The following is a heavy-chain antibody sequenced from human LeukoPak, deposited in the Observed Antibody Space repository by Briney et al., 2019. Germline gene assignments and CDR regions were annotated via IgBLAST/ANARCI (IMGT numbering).Heavy chain of an antibody. CDR3: AKSNGYGLIDI. Sequence: PSGTLSLTCAVSGGSISSSNWWSWIRQPPGKGLEWIGEIYHSGSTNYNPSLKSRVTISVDKSKTQFSLKLNSVTAADTAVYYCAKSNGYGLIDIWGQGTMVTVSS. D-gene: IGHD3-22*01. J-gene: IGHJ3*02. CDR2: IYHSGST. CDR1: GGSISSSNW. V-gene: IGHV4-4*02.